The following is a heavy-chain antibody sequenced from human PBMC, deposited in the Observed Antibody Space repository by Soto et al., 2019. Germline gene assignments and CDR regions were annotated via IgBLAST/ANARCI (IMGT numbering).Heavy chain of an antibody. Sequence: SETLSLTCFVYGGSFSGYYWSWIRQPPGKGLEWIGEINHSGSTNYNPSLKSRVTISVDTSKNQFSLKLSSVTAADTAVYYCASKLDGLGYCSGGSCYSGYYYYYGMDEWGKGTTVTVSS. CDR3: ASKLDGLGYCSGGSCYSGYYYYYGMDE. J-gene: IGHJ6*04. D-gene: IGHD2-15*01. CDR2: INHSGST. V-gene: IGHV4-34*01. CDR1: GGSFSGYY.